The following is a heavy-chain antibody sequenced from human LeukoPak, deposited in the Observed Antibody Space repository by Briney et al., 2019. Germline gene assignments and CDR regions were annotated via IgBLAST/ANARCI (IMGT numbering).Heavy chain of an antibody. CDR1: GYTFTNYY. CDR2: ITPSGDNT. J-gene: IGHJ5*02. V-gene: IGHV1-46*01. Sequence: ASVKVSCKASGYTFTNYYMHWVRQAPGQGLEWLGLITPSGDNTWYAQKFQRRVTMTRDMSTTTDYLELSSLRYEDTAVYYCARDNSVGDYAWWFDPWGQGTLVTVSS. CDR3: ARDNSVGDYAWWFDP. D-gene: IGHD1-26*01.